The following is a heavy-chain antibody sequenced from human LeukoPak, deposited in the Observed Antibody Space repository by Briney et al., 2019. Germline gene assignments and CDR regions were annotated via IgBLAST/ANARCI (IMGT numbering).Heavy chain of an antibody. J-gene: IGHJ3*02. D-gene: IGHD5/OR15-5a*01. Sequence: EGSLTLSCAASGFTFSSYDMHWVRQAPGRGLEWVSAIGIAGDTYYPDSVKGRFTISRENAKNSMYLQMNSLKDGDTAVYYCIRGGIQVSGIDAFDIWGEGTMVTVSS. CDR2: IGIAGDT. CDR3: IRGGIQVSGIDAFDI. CDR1: GFTFSSYD. V-gene: IGHV3-13*01.